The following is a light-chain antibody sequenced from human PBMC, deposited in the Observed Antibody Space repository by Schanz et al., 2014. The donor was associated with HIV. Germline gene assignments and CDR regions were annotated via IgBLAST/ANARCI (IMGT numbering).Light chain of an antibody. Sequence: QSVLTQPPSVSAAPGQRVTISCSGSASNIGHNYVSWFQQFPGTTPKLLIYDNNKRPSGIPDRFSGSKSGTSATLGITGLQTGDEADYYCGTWDSSLSAGYVIFGGGTKLTVL. V-gene: IGLV1-51*01. J-gene: IGLJ2*01. CDR3: GTWDSSLSAGYVI. CDR1: ASNIGHNY. CDR2: DNN.